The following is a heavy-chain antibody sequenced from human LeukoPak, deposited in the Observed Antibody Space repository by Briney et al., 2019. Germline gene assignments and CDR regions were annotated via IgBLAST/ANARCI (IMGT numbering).Heavy chain of an antibody. CDR1: GFTFSSYG. V-gene: IGHV3-30*18. CDR2: ISYDGSNK. Sequence: GRSLRLSCAASGFTFSSYGMHWVRQAPGKGLEWVAVISYDGSNKYYADSVKGRFTISRDNSKNTLYLQMNSLRAEDTAVYYCAKVAFDFDWTTSVFDYWGQGTLVTVSS. J-gene: IGHJ4*02. CDR3: AKVAFDFDWTTSVFDY. D-gene: IGHD3-9*01.